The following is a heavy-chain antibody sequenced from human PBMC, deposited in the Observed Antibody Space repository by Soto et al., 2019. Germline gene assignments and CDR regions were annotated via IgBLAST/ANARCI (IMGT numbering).Heavy chain of an antibody. CDR2: IYYSGST. D-gene: IGHD3-10*01. V-gene: IGHV4-39*01. CDR1: GGSISSSSYY. CDR3: ARYGSGSYYPLYYFDY. Sequence: SETLSLTCTVSGGSISSSSYYWGWIRQPPGKGLEWIGSIYYSGSTYYNPSLKSRVTISVDTSKNQFSLKLSSVTAADTAVYYCARYGSGSYYPLYYFDYWGQGTLVTVSS. J-gene: IGHJ4*02.